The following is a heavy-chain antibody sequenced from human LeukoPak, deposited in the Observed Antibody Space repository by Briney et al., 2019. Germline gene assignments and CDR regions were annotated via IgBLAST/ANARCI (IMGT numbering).Heavy chain of an antibody. D-gene: IGHD3-3*01. CDR2: ISSSSSYI. Sequence: GGSLRLSCAASGFTFSSYAMSWVRQAPGKGLEWVSSISSSSSYIYYADSVKGRFTISRDNAKNSLYLQMNSLRAEDTAVYYCARGKRITIFGVVIKEDYYGMDVWGQGITVTVSS. J-gene: IGHJ6*02. CDR1: GFTFSSYA. V-gene: IGHV3-21*01. CDR3: ARGKRITIFGVVIKEDYYGMDV.